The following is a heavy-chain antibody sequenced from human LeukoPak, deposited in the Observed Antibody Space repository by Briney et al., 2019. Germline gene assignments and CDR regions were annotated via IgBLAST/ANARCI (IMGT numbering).Heavy chain of an antibody. CDR3: TTDQTGHAVDGDIVVVPAAPYYYYMDL. D-gene: IGHD2-2*01. CDR1: GFTFSNAW. J-gene: IGHJ6*03. V-gene: IGHV3-15*01. CDR2: IKRKTDGGTT. Sequence: GGSLRLSCAASGFTFSNAWMSWGRQAPGKGRGWVGRIKRKTDGGTTDYAAPVKGRFTISRHDSKNTLYLQMNSLKTEDTAVYYCTTDQTGHAVDGDIVVVPAAPYYYYMDLWGKGTTVTVSS.